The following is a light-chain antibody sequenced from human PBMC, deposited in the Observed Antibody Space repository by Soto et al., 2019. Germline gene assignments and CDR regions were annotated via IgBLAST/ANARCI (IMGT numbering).Light chain of an antibody. J-gene: IGLJ2*01. Sequence: QSVLTQPPSVSAAPGQKVTISCYGSSSNIGSKYVSWYQQFPRTAPKLLIYDNDKRPSGISDRFSGSKSGTSATLGITGLQTGDEADYYCGTWDSSLNTLVFGGGTKLTVL. V-gene: IGLV1-51*01. CDR2: DND. CDR1: SSNIGSKY. CDR3: GTWDSSLNTLV.